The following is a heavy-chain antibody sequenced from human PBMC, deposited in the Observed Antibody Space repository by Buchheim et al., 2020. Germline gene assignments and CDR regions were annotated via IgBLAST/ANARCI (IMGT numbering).Heavy chain of an antibody. CDR2: INHSGST. Sequence: QVQLQQWGAGLLKPSETLSLTCAVYGGSFSGYYWSWLRQPPGKGLEWFGEINHSGSTNYNPSLQSRVTISVDNSKNQFSLKLGSVTAAYTAVYYGARGGYDFWSGYSWFYPWGQGTL. CDR3: ARGGYDFWSGYSWFYP. V-gene: IGHV4-34*01. CDR1: GGSFSGYY. J-gene: IGHJ5*02. D-gene: IGHD3-3*01.